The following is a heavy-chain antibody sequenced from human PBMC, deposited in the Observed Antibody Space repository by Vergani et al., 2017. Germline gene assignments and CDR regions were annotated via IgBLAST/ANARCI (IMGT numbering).Heavy chain of an antibody. CDR3: ARWGGYDDLGQNCDY. Sequence: QVQLVQSGAEVKTPGASVKVSCKASGYTFTSYYMHWVRQAPGQGLEWMGRLNPSGGSTSYAQKFQGRVTMTRDTSTSTVYMELSSLRSEDTAVYYCARWGGYDDLGQNCDYWGQGTLVTVSS. D-gene: IGHD5-12*01. CDR2: LNPSGGST. CDR1: GYTFTSYY. V-gene: IGHV1-46*03. J-gene: IGHJ4*02.